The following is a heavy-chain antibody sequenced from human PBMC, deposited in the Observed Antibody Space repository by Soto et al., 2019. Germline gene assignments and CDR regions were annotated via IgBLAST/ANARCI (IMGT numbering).Heavy chain of an antibody. D-gene: IGHD5-12*01. CDR3: ARVREGQMATLYYFDY. CDR2: IYYSGST. V-gene: IGHV4-59*01. CDR1: GGSISSYY. Sequence: SETLSLTGTVSGGSISSYYWSWIRQPPGKGLEWIGYIYYSGSTNYNPSLKSRVTISVDTSKNHFSLKLSSVTAADTAVYYCARVREGQMATLYYFDYWGQGTLVTVSS. J-gene: IGHJ4*02.